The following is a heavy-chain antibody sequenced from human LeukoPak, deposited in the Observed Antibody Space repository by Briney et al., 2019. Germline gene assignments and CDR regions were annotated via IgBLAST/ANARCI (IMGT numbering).Heavy chain of an antibody. Sequence: PGGSLRLSCAASGFTFSSYSMNWVRQAPGKGLEWVSSISSSSSYIYYADSVKGRFTTSRDNAKNSLYLQMNSLRAEDTAVYYCARDPSIAAHNWFDPWGQGTLVTVSS. V-gene: IGHV3-21*01. J-gene: IGHJ5*02. CDR1: GFTFSSYS. CDR2: ISSSSSYI. D-gene: IGHD6-6*01. CDR3: ARDPSIAAHNWFDP.